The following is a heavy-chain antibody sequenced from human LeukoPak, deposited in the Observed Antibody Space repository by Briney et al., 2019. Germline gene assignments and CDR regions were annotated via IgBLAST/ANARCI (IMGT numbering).Heavy chain of an antibody. J-gene: IGHJ5*02. D-gene: IGHD2-15*01. CDR3: ARDRETYSNNWFDP. CDR2: IKQDGSEK. V-gene: IGHV3-7*01. CDR1: GFTFSSYW. Sequence: GGPLRLSCAASGFTFSSYWMSWVRQAPGKGLEWVANIKQDGSEKYYVDSAKGRFTISRDNAKNSLYLQMNSLRAEDTAVYYCARDRETYSNNWFDPWGQGTLVTVSS.